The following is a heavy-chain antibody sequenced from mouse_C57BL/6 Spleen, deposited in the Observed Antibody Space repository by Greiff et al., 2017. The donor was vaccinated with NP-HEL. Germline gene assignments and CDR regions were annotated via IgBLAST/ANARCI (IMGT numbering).Heavy chain of an antibody. CDR1: GYSITSDY. CDR3: ARCYGNYYFDY. J-gene: IGHJ2*01. Sequence: DVQLVESGPGLAKPSQTLSLTCSVTGYSITSDYWNWIRKFPGNKLEYMGYISYSGSTYYNLSLKSRISITRDTAKNQYYLLLNSVTTEDTATYYFARCYGNYYFDYWGQGTTLTVSS. CDR2: ISYSGST. V-gene: IGHV3-8*01. D-gene: IGHD2-1*01.